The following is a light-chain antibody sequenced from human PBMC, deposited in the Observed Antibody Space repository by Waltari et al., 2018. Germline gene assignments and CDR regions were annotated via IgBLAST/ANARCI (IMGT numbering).Light chain of an antibody. V-gene: IGLV2-23*02. CDR3: CSYAGLGTYV. CDR1: SSAVGNYAL. J-gene: IGLJ1*01. Sequence: QSALTQPASVSGTPGQSITISFTGTSSAVGNYALVSWYQQQPGKAPKLLVCEVIKLPSGVSSHFSGSKSGNTASLTISGLQAEDEADYYCCSYAGLGTYVFGSGTKVTVL. CDR2: EVI.